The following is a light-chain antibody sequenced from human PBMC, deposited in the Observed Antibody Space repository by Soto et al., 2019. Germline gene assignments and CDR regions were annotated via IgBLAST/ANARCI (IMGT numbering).Light chain of an antibody. CDR3: QQLHDYPIT. Sequence: AIRMTQSPSSLSASTGDRVTITCRASQGISSYLAWYQQKPGKAPKLLIYAAPTLQSGVPSRFSGSGSGTDFTLTISSLQPEDFATYYCQQLHDYPITFGQGTRLEI. CDR1: QGISSY. V-gene: IGKV1-8*01. CDR2: AAP. J-gene: IGKJ5*01.